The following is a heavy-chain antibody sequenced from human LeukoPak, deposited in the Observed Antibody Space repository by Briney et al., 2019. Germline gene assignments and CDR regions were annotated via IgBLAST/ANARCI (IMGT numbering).Heavy chain of an antibody. D-gene: IGHD2-15*01. J-gene: IGHJ5*02. Sequence: SVKVSCKASGGTFSSYAISWVRQAPGQGLEWMGRIIPILGIANYAQKFQGRVTITADKSTSTAYMELSSLRSEDTAVYHCARDLIADCSGGSCYTEWFNPWGQGTLVTVSS. CDR1: GGTFSSYA. CDR3: ARDLIADCSGGSCYTEWFNP. V-gene: IGHV1-69*04. CDR2: IIPILGIA.